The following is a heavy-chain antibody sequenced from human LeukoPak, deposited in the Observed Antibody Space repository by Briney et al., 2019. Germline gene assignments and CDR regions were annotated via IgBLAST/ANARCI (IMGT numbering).Heavy chain of an antibody. CDR2: INPNSGGT. Sequence: ASVKVSCKASGYTFTSYYMHWVRQAPGQGLEWMGWINPNSGGTNYAQKFQGRVTTTRDMSTSTVYMELSSLRSEDTAVYYCARAGIAAAGPKYYFDYWGQGTLVTVSS. CDR1: GYTFTSYY. V-gene: IGHV1-2*02. D-gene: IGHD6-13*01. CDR3: ARAGIAAAGPKYYFDY. J-gene: IGHJ4*02.